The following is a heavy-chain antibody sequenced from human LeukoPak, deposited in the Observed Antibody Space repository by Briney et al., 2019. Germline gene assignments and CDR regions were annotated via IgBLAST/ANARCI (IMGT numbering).Heavy chain of an antibody. J-gene: IGHJ4*02. V-gene: IGHV4-59*11. Sequence: PSETLSLTCNVSGESISSHYWSWTRQSPGKGLEWIGYVTNSGTTKFNPSLKSRVTISRDTSKNQISLRLSSVTAADTAVFFCATSSRTYGSGSYSRFDYWGQGTLVTVSS. CDR1: GESISSHY. CDR2: VTNSGTT. CDR3: ATSSRTYGSGSYSRFDY. D-gene: IGHD3-10*01.